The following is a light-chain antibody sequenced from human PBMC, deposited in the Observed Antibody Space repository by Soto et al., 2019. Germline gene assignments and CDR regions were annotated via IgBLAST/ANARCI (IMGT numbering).Light chain of an antibody. CDR1: SSDVGSYNL. CDR2: EVS. CDR3: CSYAGSSTYL. Sequence: QSVLTQPASVSGSPGQSITISCTGTSSDVGSYNLVSWYQQHPGKAPKVMIYEVSKRPSGVSNRFSGSKFGNTASLTISGLQADDEADYYCCSYAGSSTYLFGTGPKVTVL. V-gene: IGLV2-23*02. J-gene: IGLJ1*01.